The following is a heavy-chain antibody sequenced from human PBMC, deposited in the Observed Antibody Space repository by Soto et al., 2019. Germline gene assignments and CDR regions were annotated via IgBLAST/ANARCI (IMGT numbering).Heavy chain of an antibody. J-gene: IGHJ3*02. CDR1: GCTFSNHA. V-gene: IGHV3-23*01. CDR3: ATQSFTYYDYIWGSYPAGPDAFDI. Sequence: PGGSLRLSWAASGCTFSNHAMSWIRQAPGKGLEWVSAISGSGGSTYYADSVKGRFTISGDNSKNTLYLQMNSLRAEDTAVYYCATQSFTYYDYIWGSYPAGPDAFDIWGQGTMVTVSS. D-gene: IGHD3-16*02. CDR2: ISGSGGST.